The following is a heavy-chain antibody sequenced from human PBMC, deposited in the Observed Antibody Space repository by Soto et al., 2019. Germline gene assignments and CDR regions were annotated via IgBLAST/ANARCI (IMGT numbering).Heavy chain of an antibody. CDR3: GLDGVAFDY. D-gene: IGHD3-10*02. V-gene: IGHV4-30-4*02. CDR1: GGSISSGDYY. Sequence: SETLSLTCTVSGGSISSGDYYWSWIRQPPGKGLEWIGYIYYSGSTYYNPSLKSRVTISVDTSKNQFSLRPEDTAIYYCVKQAHGLDGVAFDYWGQGTQVTVSS. CDR2: IYYSGST. J-gene: IGHJ4*02.